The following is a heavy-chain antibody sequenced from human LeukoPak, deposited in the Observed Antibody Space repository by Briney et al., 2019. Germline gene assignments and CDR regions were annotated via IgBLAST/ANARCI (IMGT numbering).Heavy chain of an antibody. J-gene: IGHJ4*02. Sequence: ASVKVSCKASGYTFTSYGISWVRQAPGQGLEWMGWISAYNGNTNYAQKLQGRVTMTTDTSTSTAYMGLRSLRSDDTAVYYCARVSYDILTGYSNNDYWGQGTLVTVSS. CDR1: GYTFTSYG. V-gene: IGHV1-18*01. CDR3: ARVSYDILTGYSNNDY. D-gene: IGHD3-9*01. CDR2: ISAYNGNT.